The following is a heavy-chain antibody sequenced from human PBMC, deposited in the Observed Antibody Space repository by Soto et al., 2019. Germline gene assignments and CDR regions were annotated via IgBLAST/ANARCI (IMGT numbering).Heavy chain of an antibody. Sequence: QVQLQESGPGLVKPSQTLSLTCTVSGGSISSGDYYWSWIRQPPGKGLEWIGYIYYSGSTYYNPSLKSRVTISVDTSKNQFSLKLSSVTAADTAVYYCARGPGAGVTTVTTPLLWGQGTLVTVSS. V-gene: IGHV4-30-4*01. CDR2: IYYSGST. CDR1: GGSISSGDYY. CDR3: ARGPGAGVTTVTTPLL. D-gene: IGHD4-17*01. J-gene: IGHJ4*02.